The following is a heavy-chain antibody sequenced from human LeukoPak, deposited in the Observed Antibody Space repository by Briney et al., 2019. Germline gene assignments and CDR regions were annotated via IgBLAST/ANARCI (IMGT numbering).Heavy chain of an antibody. CDR2: ISSSSSTI. D-gene: IGHD6-19*01. CDR1: GFTFSSYS. J-gene: IGHJ4*02. Sequence: PGRSLRLSCAASGFTFSSYSMNWVRQAPGRGLEWVSYISSSSSTIYYADSVKGRFTISRDNAKNSLYLQMNSLRAEDTAVYYCARDGFEWLVRGGFDYWGQGTLVTVSS. CDR3: ARDGFEWLVRGGFDY. V-gene: IGHV3-48*01.